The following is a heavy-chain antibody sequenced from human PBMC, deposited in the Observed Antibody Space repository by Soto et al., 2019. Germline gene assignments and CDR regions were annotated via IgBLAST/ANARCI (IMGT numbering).Heavy chain of an antibody. CDR3: ATMKRARLDS. J-gene: IGHJ4*02. Sequence: QEQVVQSGPAMKEPGSSVKVSCRASGIMSSGYGFSWVRQAPGQGLEWVGRINPILVSTHYAQNLQGRASITVDKSTDTAYLEVTSLRLEDTAIYFCATMKRARLDSWGRGTVVTVSS. V-gene: IGHV1-69*09. D-gene: IGHD6-25*01. CDR2: INPILVST. CDR1: GIMSSGYG.